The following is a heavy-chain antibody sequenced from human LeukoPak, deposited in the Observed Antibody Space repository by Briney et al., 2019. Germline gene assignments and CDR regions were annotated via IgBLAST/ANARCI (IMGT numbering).Heavy chain of an antibody. CDR2: INPNSGGT. V-gene: IGHV1-2*04. D-gene: IGHD6-19*01. J-gene: IGHJ4*02. CDR1: GYTFTGYH. Sequence: ASVKVSCKASGYTFTGYHMHWVRQAPGQGLEWMGWINPNSGGTNYAQKFQGWVTMTRDTSISTAYMELSRLRSDDTAVYYCARGMGSGWYDDFDYWGQGTLVTVSS. CDR3: ARGMGSGWYDDFDY.